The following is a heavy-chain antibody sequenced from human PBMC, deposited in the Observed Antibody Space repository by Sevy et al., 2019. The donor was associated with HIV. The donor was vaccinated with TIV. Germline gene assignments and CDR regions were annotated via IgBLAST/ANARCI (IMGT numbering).Heavy chain of an antibody. D-gene: IGHD5-12*01. J-gene: IGHJ4*02. CDR2: FDPEDDEK. CDR3: ATTKDYYESSGYPFDY. Sequence: ASVKVSCKVSGHTLTQLSIHWVRQAPGKGLEWMGTFDPEDDEKIYAQKFQGRVTMTEDTSTDTAYMELSRLRSEDTAVYYCATTKDYYESSGYPFDYWGQGTLVTVSS. V-gene: IGHV1-24*01. CDR1: GHTLTQLS.